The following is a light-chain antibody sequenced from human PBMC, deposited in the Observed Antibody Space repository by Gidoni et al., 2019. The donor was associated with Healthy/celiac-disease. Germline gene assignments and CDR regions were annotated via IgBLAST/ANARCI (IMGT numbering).Light chain of an antibody. J-gene: IGKJ2*01. CDR1: QDISNY. Sequence: DIQMTQSPSSLSASVGDRVTITCQASQDISNYLNWYQQKPGKAPKLLIYDASNLERGVPSRFSGSGSGTDFTFTISSLQPEDIATYYCQQYDYLPYTFGQGTKLEIK. CDR3: QQYDYLPYT. CDR2: DAS. V-gene: IGKV1-33*01.